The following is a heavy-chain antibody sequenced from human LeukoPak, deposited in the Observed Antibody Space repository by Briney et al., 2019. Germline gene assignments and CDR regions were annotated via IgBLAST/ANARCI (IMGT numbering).Heavy chain of an antibody. J-gene: IGHJ4*02. V-gene: IGHV1-2*02. D-gene: IGHD3-3*01. CDR1: GGTFSSYA. CDR2: INPNSGGT. CDR3: ARESSPASWYYDFWSGFYFDY. Sequence: PGASVKVSCKASGGTFSSYAISWVRQAPGQGLEWMGWINPNSGGTNYAQKFQGRVTMTRDTSISTAYMELSRLRSDDTAVYYCARESSPASWYYDFWSGFYFDYWGQGTLVTVSS.